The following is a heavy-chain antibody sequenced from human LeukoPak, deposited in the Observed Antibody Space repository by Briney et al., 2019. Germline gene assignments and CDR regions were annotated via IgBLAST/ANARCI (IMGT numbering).Heavy chain of an antibody. CDR2: IYYSGSA. J-gene: IGHJ4*02. Sequence: SEALSLTCTVSGGSISAYYWSWIRQPAEKGLEWIGRIYYSGSANYYPSLKSRVTISVDTSKNQFSLKLSSVTAADTAVYYCARGYTPDILGYWGQGTLVTVSS. CDR1: GGSISAYY. V-gene: IGHV4-4*07. D-gene: IGHD1-14*01. CDR3: ARGYTPDILGY.